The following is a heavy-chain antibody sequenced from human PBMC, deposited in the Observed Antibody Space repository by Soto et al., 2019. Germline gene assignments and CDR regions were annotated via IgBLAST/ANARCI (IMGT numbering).Heavy chain of an antibody. CDR3: AKVERYYYDSSGYYSSPLF. J-gene: IGHJ4*02. CDR1: GFTLSSYA. CDR2: ISGSGGTT. V-gene: IGHV3-23*01. Sequence: EVQLLESGGGLVQPGGSLRLSCAASGFTLSSYAMSWVRQAPGKGLEWVSAISGSGGTTYYADSVKGRFPISRDTSKNTLYLQMNSLRAEDTAVYYCAKVERYYYDSSGYYSSPLFWGQGTLVTVS. D-gene: IGHD3-22*01.